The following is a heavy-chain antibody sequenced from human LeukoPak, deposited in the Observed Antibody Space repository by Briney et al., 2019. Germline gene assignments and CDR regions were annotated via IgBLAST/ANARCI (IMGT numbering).Heavy chain of an antibody. CDR3: ARRRGSYSDGY. V-gene: IGHV3-21*06. CDR1: GFTFSDYS. D-gene: IGHD1-26*01. Sequence: GGSLRLSCAASGFTFSDYSMNWVRQTPRKGLEWVSCISGSGSYIYYADSLRGRFTTSRDNAKNSLILQMNSLRAEDTAVYYCARRRGSYSDGYWGQGTLVTVSS. CDR2: ISGSGSYI. J-gene: IGHJ4*02.